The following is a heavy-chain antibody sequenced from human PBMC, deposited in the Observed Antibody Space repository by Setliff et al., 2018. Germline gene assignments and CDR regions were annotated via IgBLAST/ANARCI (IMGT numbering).Heavy chain of an antibody. CDR3: ARGRAGHSGH. CDR1: GGSISSGGYY. CDR2: IYYSGSTS. J-gene: IGHJ4*02. D-gene: IGHD6-19*01. Sequence: PSETLSLTCTVSGGSISSGGYYWSWIRQHPGKGLEWIGYIYYSGSTSYYNPSLKSRVTISVDTSKNQFSLKLSSVTAAGTAVYYCARGRAGHSGHWGQGTLVTVSS. V-gene: IGHV4-31*03.